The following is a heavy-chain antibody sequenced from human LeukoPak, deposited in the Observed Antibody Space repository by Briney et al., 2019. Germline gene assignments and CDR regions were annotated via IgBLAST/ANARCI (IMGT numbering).Heavy chain of an antibody. J-gene: IGHJ6*02. CDR3: ARRDGYCSSTSCYADYYYGMDV. D-gene: IGHD2-2*01. V-gene: IGHV5-51*01. CDR2: IYPGDSDT. CDR1: GYSFTSYW. Sequence: GESLKISCKGSGYSFTSYWIGWVRQMPGKGMEWMGIIYPGDSDTTYSPSFQGQVTISADKSISTAYLQWSSLKASDTAMYYCARRDGYCSSTSCYADYYYGMDVWGQGTTVTVSS.